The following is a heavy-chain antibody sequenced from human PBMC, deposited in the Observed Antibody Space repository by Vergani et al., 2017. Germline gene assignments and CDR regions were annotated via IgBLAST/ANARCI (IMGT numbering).Heavy chain of an antibody. CDR1: GGSISSYY. CDR3: ARMHSYGLIPPHGMDV. CDR2: IYYSGST. D-gene: IGHD5-18*01. V-gene: IGHV4-59*12. J-gene: IGHJ6*02. Sequence: QVQLQESGPGLVKPSETLSLTCTVSGGSISSYYWSWIRQPPGKGLEWIGYIYYSGSTNYNPSLKSRVTISVDTSKNQFSLKLSSVTAADTAVYYCARMHSYGLIPPHGMDVWGQGTTVTVSS.